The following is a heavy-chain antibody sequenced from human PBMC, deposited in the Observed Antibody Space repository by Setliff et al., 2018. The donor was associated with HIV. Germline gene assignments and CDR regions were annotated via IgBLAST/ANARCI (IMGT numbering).Heavy chain of an antibody. CDR2: IYYSGST. CDR1: GASISSGGYY. CDR3: AREKTTLVRVVIIFQIFDY. Sequence: SETLSLTCTVSGASISSGGYYWSWIRQHPGKGLEWIGYIYYSGSTYYNPSLKSRVSMSVDTSENQFSLNLSSVTAADTAVYYCAREKTTLVRVVIIFQIFDYWGQGKLVTVSS. D-gene: IGHD3-10*01. J-gene: IGHJ4*02. V-gene: IGHV4-31*03.